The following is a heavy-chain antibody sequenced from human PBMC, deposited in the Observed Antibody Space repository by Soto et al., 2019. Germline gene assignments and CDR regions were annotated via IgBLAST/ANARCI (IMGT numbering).Heavy chain of an antibody. D-gene: IGHD1-26*01. J-gene: IGHJ4*02. CDR1: GGSISSYY. Sequence: KPSETLSLTCTVSGGSISSYYWSWIRQPPGKGLEWIGYTYYSGSTNYNPSLKSRVTISVDTSKNQFSLNLTSVTAADTAVYYCARWGSGSRHFDYWGQGTLVTVSS. CDR3: ARWGSGSRHFDY. CDR2: TYYSGST. V-gene: IGHV4-59*01.